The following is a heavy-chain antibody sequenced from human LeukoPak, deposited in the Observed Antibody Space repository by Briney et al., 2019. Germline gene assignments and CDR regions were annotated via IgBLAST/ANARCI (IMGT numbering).Heavy chain of an antibody. CDR2: IIPIFGTA. D-gene: IGHD6-13*01. Sequence: SVKVSCKASGGTFSSYAISWVRQAPGQGLEWMGGIIPIFGTANYAQKFQGRVTITADESTSTAYMELSSLRSEDTAVYYCARASLSSSWYTPSEPYCYYYYGMDVWGKGTTVTVSS. V-gene: IGHV1-69*13. CDR1: GGTFSSYA. J-gene: IGHJ6*04. CDR3: ARASLSSSWYTPSEPYCYYYYGMDV.